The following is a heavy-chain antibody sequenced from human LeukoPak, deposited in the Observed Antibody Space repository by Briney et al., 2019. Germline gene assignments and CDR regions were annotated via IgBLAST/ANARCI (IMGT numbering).Heavy chain of an antibody. J-gene: IGHJ4*02. D-gene: IGHD3-16*01. CDR2: ISESGGST. Sequence: GGSLRLSCAASGFTFSSYAMTWVRQALGKGLEWVSSISESGGSTFYADSVKGQFTVSRDNSKNTVYLQMNSLRAEDTAVYYCAKDRLRGAGGYLGQGTLVTVSS. CDR3: AKDRLRGAGGY. V-gene: IGHV3-23*01. CDR1: GFTFSSYA.